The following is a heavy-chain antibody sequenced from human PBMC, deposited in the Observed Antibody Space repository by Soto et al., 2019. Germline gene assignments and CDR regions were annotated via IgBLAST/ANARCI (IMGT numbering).Heavy chain of an antibody. Sequence: GGSLRLSCAASGFTFSSYGMHWVRQAPGKGLEWVAVISYDGSNKYYADSVKGRFTISRDNPKNTLYLQVSSLRVEDTAVYYCVRVHNIGWHYDFWGRGTLVTVSS. CDR1: GFTFSSYG. D-gene: IGHD1-20*01. V-gene: IGHV3-30*03. CDR3: VRVHNIGWHYDF. CDR2: ISYDGSNK. J-gene: IGHJ4*02.